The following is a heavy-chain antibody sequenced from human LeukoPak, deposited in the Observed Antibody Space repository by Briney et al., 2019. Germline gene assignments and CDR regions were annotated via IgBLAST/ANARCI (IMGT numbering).Heavy chain of an antibody. V-gene: IGHV1-2*02. D-gene: IGHD2/OR15-2a*01. CDR2: INPNSGGT. CDR3: ARQSNKGGFDP. J-gene: IGHJ5*02. Sequence: GASVKVSCKASGYSFTGHYMHWVRQAHGQGLEWMGWINPNSGGTNYAQKFQGRVTMTRDTSISTAYMEVTRLESDDTAVYYCARQSNKGGFDPWGQGTLVTVSS. CDR1: GYSFTGHY.